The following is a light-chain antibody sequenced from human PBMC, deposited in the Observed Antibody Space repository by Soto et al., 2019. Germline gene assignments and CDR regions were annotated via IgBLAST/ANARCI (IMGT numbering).Light chain of an antibody. CDR2: AAS. Sequence: EIVLTQSPGTLSLSPGERATLSCRASQSISSSYLAWYQQRPGQAPRLLIYAASSRATGIPDRFSGGGSATDFTLTVSRLEPEEFAVYYCQQYGSSPRTFGQGTKVDIK. J-gene: IGKJ2*01. CDR3: QQYGSSPRT. CDR1: QSISSSY. V-gene: IGKV3-20*01.